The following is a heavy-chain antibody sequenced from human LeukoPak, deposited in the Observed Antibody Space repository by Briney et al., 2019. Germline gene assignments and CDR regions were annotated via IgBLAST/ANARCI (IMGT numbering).Heavy chain of an antibody. D-gene: IGHD3-22*01. CDR1: GYTFISNY. J-gene: IGHJ4*02. CDR2: INPGGGST. CDR3: ARLDITIIPY. V-gene: IGHV1-46*01. Sequence: ASVMISCKASGYTFISNYVHWVRQAPGQGLEWMGIINPGGGSTSFAQKFQGRVTMTRDTSITTAYMELSSLTSDDTAVYYCARLDITIIPYWGQGTLVTVSS.